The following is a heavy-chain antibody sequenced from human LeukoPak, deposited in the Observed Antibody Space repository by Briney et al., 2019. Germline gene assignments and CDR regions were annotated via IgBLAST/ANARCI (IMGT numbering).Heavy chain of an antibody. Sequence: ASVKVSCKASGYTFTSYGISWVRQAPGQGLEWMGWISAYNGNTNYAQKLQGRVTMTTDTSTSTAYMELRSLRSDDTAVYYCARDEDGSGNIRGEFYGMDVWGQGTTVTVS. CDR3: ARDEDGSGNIRGEFYGMDV. CDR1: GYTFTSYG. J-gene: IGHJ6*02. D-gene: IGHD3-10*01. CDR2: ISAYNGNT. V-gene: IGHV1-18*01.